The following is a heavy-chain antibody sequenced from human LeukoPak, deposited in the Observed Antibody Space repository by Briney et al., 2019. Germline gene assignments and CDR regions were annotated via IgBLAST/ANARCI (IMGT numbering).Heavy chain of an antibody. V-gene: IGHV3-21*01. CDR2: ISSSSSYI. D-gene: IGHD1-26*01. J-gene: IGHJ5*02. CDR3: AREGSGSYYWFDP. Sequence: GGSLRLSCAAPGFTFSSYSMNWVRQAPGKGLEWVSSISSSSSYIYYADSVKGRFTISRDNAKNSLYLQMNSLRAEDTAVYYCAREGSGSYYWFDPWGQGTLVTVSS. CDR1: GFTFSSYS.